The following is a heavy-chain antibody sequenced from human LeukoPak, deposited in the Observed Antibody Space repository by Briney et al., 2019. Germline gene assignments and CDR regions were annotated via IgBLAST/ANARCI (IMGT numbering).Heavy chain of an antibody. CDR1: GFTFSKYA. J-gene: IGHJ4*02. CDR2: MSGTGAST. V-gene: IGHV3-23*01. D-gene: IGHD6-6*01. Sequence: GGSLRLSREGSGFTFSKYAMNWVRQAPGKGLEWVSAMSGTGASTYYIDSVKGRFAISRDNSNNTLYLQMNSLRAEDTAIYYCAKDLWHLVRMIDHWGQGVLVTVSS. CDR3: AKDLWHLVRMIDH.